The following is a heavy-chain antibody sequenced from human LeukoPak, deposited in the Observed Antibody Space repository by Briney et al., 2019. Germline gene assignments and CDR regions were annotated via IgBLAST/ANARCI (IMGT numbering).Heavy chain of an antibody. CDR2: FDPEDGET. CDR3: ATAQYYYDSSGYYYFDY. CDR1: GYTLTELS. V-gene: IGHV1-24*01. J-gene: IGHJ4*02. Sequence: GASVKVSCKVPGYTLTELSMHWVRQAPGKGLEWMGGFDPEDGETIYAQRFQGRVTMTEDTSTDTAYMELSSLRSEDTAVYYCATAQYYYDSSGYYYFDYWGQGTLVTVSS. D-gene: IGHD3-22*01.